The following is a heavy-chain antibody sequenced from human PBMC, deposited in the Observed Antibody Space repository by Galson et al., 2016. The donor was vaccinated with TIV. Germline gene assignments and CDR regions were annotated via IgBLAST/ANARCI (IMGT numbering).Heavy chain of an antibody. Sequence: SLRLSCAGSGLTVSDNFINWVRQAPGKGLEWVSIVYDDGTTHYADSVRGRFTISRDNSKNTLYLQMNSLRVEDTAVYYCVRDRRHCGDNCYLYYYYGMDVWGQGTTVTVSS. D-gene: IGHD2-21*02. CDR3: VRDRRHCGDNCYLYYYYGMDV. CDR2: VYDDGTT. V-gene: IGHV3-66*02. CDR1: GLTVSDNF. J-gene: IGHJ6*02.